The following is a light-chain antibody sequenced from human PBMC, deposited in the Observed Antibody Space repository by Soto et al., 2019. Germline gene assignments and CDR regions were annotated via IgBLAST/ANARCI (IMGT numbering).Light chain of an antibody. Sequence: EIVLTQSPGTLSLSPGERATLSCRASQSVSSSYLAWYQQKPGQAPRLLIYGASSRATGIPDRFSGSGSGTDFNLSISTLEPEDFAVYYCHQYDSSPLTFGGGTKVEIK. CDR3: HQYDSSPLT. CDR2: GAS. CDR1: QSVSSSY. V-gene: IGKV3-20*01. J-gene: IGKJ4*01.